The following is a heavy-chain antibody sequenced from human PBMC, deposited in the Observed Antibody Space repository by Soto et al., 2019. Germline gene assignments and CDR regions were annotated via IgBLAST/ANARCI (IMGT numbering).Heavy chain of an antibody. J-gene: IGHJ4*02. Sequence: EVQLVESGGGLFQPGGSLRLPCAASGFTFSTCWMMWVRQAPGKGLEWVANINQDGSERYYVDSVKGRFTISRDNAKNSLYLQMNSLRAEDTAVYYCVKDNRGSYWGQGTLVTVSS. D-gene: IGHD3-10*01. CDR2: INQDGSER. V-gene: IGHV3-7*01. CDR3: VKDNRGSY. CDR1: GFTFSTCW.